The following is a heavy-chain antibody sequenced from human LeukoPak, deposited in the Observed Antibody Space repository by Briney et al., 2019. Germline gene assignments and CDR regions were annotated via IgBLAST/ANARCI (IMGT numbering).Heavy chain of an antibody. CDR1: GGSISSSNW. D-gene: IGHD3-10*01. J-gene: IGHJ4*02. CDR3: ARVVVRGGHFDY. V-gene: IGHV4-4*02. Sequence: TSETLSLTCTVSGGSISSSNWWSWVRQPPGKGLEWIGEISHSGSTKYNPSLKSRVTISADKSKNYFSLKLNSVTAADTAVYYCARVVVRGGHFDYWGRGTLVTVSS. CDR2: ISHSGST.